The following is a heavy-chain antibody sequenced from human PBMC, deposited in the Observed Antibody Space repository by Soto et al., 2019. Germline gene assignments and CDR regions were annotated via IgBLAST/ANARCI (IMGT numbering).Heavy chain of an antibody. Sequence: SETLSLTCTVSGDSISSRTYYWGWIRQPPGKGLEWIGSIYYSGNTHYNPSLKSRVTISVDTSKNQFSLKLSSVTAADTAVYYCAPCRVYGDYVDYSGQGTLVTVSS. V-gene: IGHV4-39*01. CDR2: IYYSGNT. CDR3: APCRVYGDYVDY. D-gene: IGHD4-17*01. J-gene: IGHJ4*02. CDR1: GDSISSRTYY.